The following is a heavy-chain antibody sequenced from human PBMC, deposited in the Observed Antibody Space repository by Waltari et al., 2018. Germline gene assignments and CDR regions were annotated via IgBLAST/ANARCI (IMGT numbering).Heavy chain of an antibody. D-gene: IGHD2-21*02. Sequence: QVQLQQWGAGLLKPSETLSLTCAVYGGSFSGYSCGWIRQPPGKGLEWIGEISHSGTTNYNPSLKSRVTISLDTSKNQFSLKLSSVTAADTAVYYCARQEIIVEVTGDGFDIWGQGTMVTVSS. CDR1: GGSFSGYS. V-gene: IGHV4-34*01. CDR3: ARQEIIVEVTGDGFDI. CDR2: ISHSGTT. J-gene: IGHJ3*02.